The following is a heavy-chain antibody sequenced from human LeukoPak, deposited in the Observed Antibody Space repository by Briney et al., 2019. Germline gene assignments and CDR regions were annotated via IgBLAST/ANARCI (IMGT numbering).Heavy chain of an antibody. J-gene: IGHJ5*02. CDR1: GFTVSSNY. CDR2: IYSGGST. Sequence: GGSLRLSCAASGFTVSSNYMSWVRQAPGKGLEWVSVIYSGGSTYYADSVKGRFTISRDNSKNTLYLQMNSLRAEDTAVYYCARDRGQWPVGRFDPWGQGTLVTVSS. CDR3: ARDRGQWPVGRFDP. V-gene: IGHV3-53*01. D-gene: IGHD6-19*01.